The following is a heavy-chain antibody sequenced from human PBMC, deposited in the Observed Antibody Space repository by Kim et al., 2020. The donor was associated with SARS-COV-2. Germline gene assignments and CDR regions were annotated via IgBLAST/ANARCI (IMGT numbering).Heavy chain of an antibody. CDR1: GGSVSSGSYY. V-gene: IGHV4-61*01. Sequence: SETLSLTCTVSGGSVSSGSYYWSWIRQPPGKGLEWIGYIYYSGSTNYNPSLKSRVTISVDTSKNQFSLKLSSVTAADTAVYYCARVRGPLDYWGQGTLVTVSS. CDR3: ARVRGPLDY. CDR2: IYYSGST. J-gene: IGHJ4*02. D-gene: IGHD3-16*01.